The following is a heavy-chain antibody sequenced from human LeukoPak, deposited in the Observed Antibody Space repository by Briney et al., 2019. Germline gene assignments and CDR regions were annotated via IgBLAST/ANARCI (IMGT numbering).Heavy chain of an antibody. D-gene: IGHD3-10*01. J-gene: IGHJ4*02. CDR2: IWYDGSNK. CDR1: GFTFSSYG. Sequence: GGSLRLSCAASGFTFSSYGMHWVRQAPGKGLEWVAVIWYDGSNKYYTDSVKGRFTISRDNSKNTLFLQMNSLTAEDTAMYYCAKAYGSGYYYAYFDNWGQGALVTVSS. CDR3: AKAYGSGYYYAYFDN. V-gene: IGHV3-33*06.